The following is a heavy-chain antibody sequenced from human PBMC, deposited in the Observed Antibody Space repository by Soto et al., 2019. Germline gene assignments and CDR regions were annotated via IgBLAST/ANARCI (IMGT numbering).Heavy chain of an antibody. D-gene: IGHD5-18*01. CDR3: ARRRGYSYGNFXY. J-gene: IGHJ4*02. CDR2: INHSGST. CDR1: GGSFSGYY. Sequence: SETLSLTCAVYGGSFSGYYWSWIRQPPGKGLEWIGEINHSGSTNYNPSLKSRVTISVDTSKNQFSLKLSSVTAADTAVYYCARRRGYSYGNFXYWGQGTLVTVSS. V-gene: IGHV4-34*01.